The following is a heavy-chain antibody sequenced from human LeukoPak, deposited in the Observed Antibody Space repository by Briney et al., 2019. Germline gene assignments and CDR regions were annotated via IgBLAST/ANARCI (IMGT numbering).Heavy chain of an antibody. CDR1: GFTFSNYW. Sequence: GRSLRLSCAASGFTFSNYWMHWVRQAPGKGLGWVSRIKSDGSSTNYADSVKGRFTISRDNAKNTLYLQMNSLRAEDTGVSYCRRDEYSSSYIDVWGKGTTVTVSS. V-gene: IGHV3-74*01. J-gene: IGHJ6*03. D-gene: IGHD6-6*01. CDR3: RRDEYSSSYIDV. CDR2: IKSDGSST.